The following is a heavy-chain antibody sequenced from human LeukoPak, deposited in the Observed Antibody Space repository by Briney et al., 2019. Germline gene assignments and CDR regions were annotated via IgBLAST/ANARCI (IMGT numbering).Heavy chain of an antibody. CDR3: ARETGNYYDSTGYYLIDY. CDR2: FYYRGIT. CDR1: GYSISSGYY. Sequence: SETLSLTCTVSGYSISSGYYWGWIRQPPGKGLEWIGNFYYRGITSYNPSLKSRVTISVDTSKNQFSLKLTSVTAADTAVYYCARETGNYYDSTGYYLIDYWGQGTLVTVSS. V-gene: IGHV4-38-2*02. J-gene: IGHJ4*02. D-gene: IGHD3-22*01.